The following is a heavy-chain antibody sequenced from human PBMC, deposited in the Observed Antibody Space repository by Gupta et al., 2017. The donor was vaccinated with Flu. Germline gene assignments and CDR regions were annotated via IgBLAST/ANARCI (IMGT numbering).Heavy chain of an antibody. J-gene: IGHJ5*02. Sequence: EVQLLESGGGLVQPGGSLRLSCAASGFTFSSYAMSWVRQAPGKGLEWVSAISGSGGSTYYADSVKGRFTISRDNSKNTLYLQMNSLRAEDTAVYYCAKVSDYSSSWSQPNWFDLWGQGTLVTVSS. CDR1: GFTFSSYA. CDR2: ISGSGGST. V-gene: IGHV3-23*01. D-gene: IGHD6-13*01. CDR3: AKVSDYSSSWSQPNWFDL.